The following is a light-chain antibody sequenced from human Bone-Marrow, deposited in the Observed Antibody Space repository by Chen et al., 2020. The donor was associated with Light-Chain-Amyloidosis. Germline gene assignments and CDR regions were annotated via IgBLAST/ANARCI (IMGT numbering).Light chain of an antibody. Sequence: EIVLTHSPGTLSLSPGEGANLPCRSSRTISCNYLTWYQETFGHTPRLLIYGSSSRATGIPDRFTDSGCGTDITLTVNRLAPEDFAMYYCQQYGTSALTFGGGTKVEIK. CDR1: RTISCNY. CDR3: QQYGTSALT. V-gene: IGKV3-20*01. J-gene: IGKJ4*01. CDR2: GSS.